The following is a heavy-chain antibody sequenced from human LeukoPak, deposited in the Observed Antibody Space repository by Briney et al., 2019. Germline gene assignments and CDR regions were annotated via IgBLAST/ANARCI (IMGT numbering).Heavy chain of an antibody. Sequence: GGSLRLSCAASGFTFSNSALSWVRQAPGKGLEWVSDISGSGGSTYYADSVKGRFIISRDNSKNTLYLQMNSLRAEDTAVYYCAKRIQSAMATGYWGQGTLVTVSS. D-gene: IGHD5-18*01. CDR1: GFTFSNSA. CDR3: AKRIQSAMATGY. J-gene: IGHJ4*02. CDR2: ISGSGGST. V-gene: IGHV3-23*01.